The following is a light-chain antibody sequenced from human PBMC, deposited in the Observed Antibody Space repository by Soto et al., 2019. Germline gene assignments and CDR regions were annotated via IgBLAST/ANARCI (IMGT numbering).Light chain of an antibody. CDR2: DAS. Sequence: DIQMTQSPPTLPAFVGDTVTITCRASQSVSSWLAWYQQKPGTAPNLLIYDASSLASGVPSRFSGSGSGTNFTLTIRSLQPDDFATYYCQQYISFPKTFGQGTKVEMK. J-gene: IGKJ1*01. CDR1: QSVSSW. CDR3: QQYISFPKT. V-gene: IGKV1-5*01.